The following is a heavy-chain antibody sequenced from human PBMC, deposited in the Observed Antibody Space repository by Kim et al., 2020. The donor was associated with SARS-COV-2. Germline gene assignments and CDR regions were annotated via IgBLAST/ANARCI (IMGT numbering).Heavy chain of an antibody. CDR2: ISSSSSTI. CDR3: ATPPYYYYGMDV. J-gene: IGHJ6*02. V-gene: IGHV3-48*02. Sequence: GGSLRLSCAASGFTFSSYSMNWVRQAPGKGLEWVSYISSSSSTIYYADSVKGRFTISRDNAKNSLYLQMNSLRDEDTAVYYCATPPYYYYGMDVWGQGTTVTVSS. CDR1: GFTFSSYS.